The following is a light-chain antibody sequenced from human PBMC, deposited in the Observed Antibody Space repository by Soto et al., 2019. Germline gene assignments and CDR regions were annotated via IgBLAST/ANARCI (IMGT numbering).Light chain of an antibody. CDR2: TTS. Sequence: DILMTQSPPSLSASPGDRVTITCRASQNIDNSLDWYQHKPGQAPNLLIYTTSILQSGVPSRFSGSGSGTDFTLTISSLRPEDFATYYCQQTYISPRTFGQGTKLESK. CDR1: QNIDNS. CDR3: QQTYISPRT. J-gene: IGKJ2*02. V-gene: IGKV1-39*01.